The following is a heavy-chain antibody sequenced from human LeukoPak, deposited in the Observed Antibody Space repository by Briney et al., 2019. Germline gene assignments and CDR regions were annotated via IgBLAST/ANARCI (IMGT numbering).Heavy chain of an antibody. J-gene: IGHJ4*02. CDR3: ARASIDYGDYDY. CDR2: INPNGGST. Sequence: ASVKVSCKASGYTFTTYYMHWVRQAPGQGLEWMGIINPNGGSTNYAQKFQGRVTITADESTSTAYMELSSLRSEDTAVYYCARASIDYGDYDYWGQGTLVTVSS. D-gene: IGHD4-17*01. V-gene: IGHV1-46*01. CDR1: GYTFTTYY.